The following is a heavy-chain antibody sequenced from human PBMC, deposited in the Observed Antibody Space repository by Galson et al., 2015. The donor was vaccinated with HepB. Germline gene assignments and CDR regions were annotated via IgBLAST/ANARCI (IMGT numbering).Heavy chain of an antibody. J-gene: IGHJ4*02. CDR1: GFTFSSYA. CDR2: VSYDGSNK. Sequence: SLRLSCAASGFTFSSYAMHWVRQAPGKGLEWVAVVSYDGSNKYYADSVKGRFTISRDNSKNTLYLQMNSLRAEDTAVYYCARDLGFLEWLTNVFDYWGQGTLVTVSS. V-gene: IGHV3-30-3*01. CDR3: ARDLGFLEWLTNVFDY. D-gene: IGHD3-3*01.